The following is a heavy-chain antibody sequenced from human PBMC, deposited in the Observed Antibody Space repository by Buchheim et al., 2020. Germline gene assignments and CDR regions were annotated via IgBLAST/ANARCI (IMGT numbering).Heavy chain of an antibody. CDR3: ATVRYYYGSGSYYAAWPGAFDI. CDR2: MNPNSGNT. D-gene: IGHD3-10*01. V-gene: IGHV1-8*01. J-gene: IGHJ3*02. CDR1: GYTFTSYD. Sequence: QVQLVQSGAEVKKPGPSVKVSCKASGYTFTSYDINWVRQATGQGLEWMGWMNPNSGNTGYAQKFQGRVTMTRNTSISTAYMELSSLRSEDTAVYYCATVRYYYGSGSYYAAWPGAFDIWGQGT.